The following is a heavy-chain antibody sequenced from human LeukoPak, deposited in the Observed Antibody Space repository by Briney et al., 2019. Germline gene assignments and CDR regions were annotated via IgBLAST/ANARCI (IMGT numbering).Heavy chain of an antibody. V-gene: IGHV4-61*02. CDR1: GGSISSGSYY. D-gene: IGHD6-19*01. J-gene: IGHJ4*02. CDR3: ASHRDYSSGWPLDY. Sequence: PSETLSLTCTVSGGSISSGSYYWSWIRQPAGKGLEWIGRIYTSGSTNYNPSLKSRVTISVDTSKNQFSLKLSSVTAADTAVYYCASHRDYSSGWPLDYWGQGTLVTVSS. CDR2: IYTSGST.